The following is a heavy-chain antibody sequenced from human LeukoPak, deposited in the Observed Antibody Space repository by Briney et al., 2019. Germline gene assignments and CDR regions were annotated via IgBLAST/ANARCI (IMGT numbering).Heavy chain of an antibody. D-gene: IGHD6-19*01. CDR3: ARGVAVAGTFLYYFDY. V-gene: IGHV1-2*02. CDR1: GYTFTGYY. J-gene: IGHJ4*02. Sequence: ASVKVSCKASGYTFTGYYMHWVRQAPGQGLEWMGWINPNSGGTNYAQKFQGRVTMTRDTSISTAYMELSRLRSDDTAVYYCARGVAVAGTFLYYFDYWGQGTLVTVPS. CDR2: INPNSGGT.